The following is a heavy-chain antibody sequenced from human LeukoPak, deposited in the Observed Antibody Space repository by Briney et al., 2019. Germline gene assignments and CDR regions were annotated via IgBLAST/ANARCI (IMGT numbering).Heavy chain of an antibody. CDR2: MNPNSGST. V-gene: IGHV1-8*01. CDR3: ARGVEMATIGPDY. J-gene: IGHJ4*02. Sequence: ASVKVSCKASGYTFTNHDFNWMRQATGQGLEWMGWMNPNSGSTGYAQKFQGRVTITRDTSASTAYMELSSLRSEDTAVYYCARGVEMATIGPDYWGQGTLVTVSS. CDR1: GYTFTNHD. D-gene: IGHD5-24*01.